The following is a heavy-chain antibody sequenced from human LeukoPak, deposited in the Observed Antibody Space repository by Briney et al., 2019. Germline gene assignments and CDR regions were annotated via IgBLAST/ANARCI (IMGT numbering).Heavy chain of an antibody. Sequence: SETLSLTCTVSGGSISSYYWSWIRQPPGKGLEWIGYIYYSGSTNYNPSLKSRVTISVDTSKNQFSLKLSSVTAADTAVYYCARGSWTYDFWSGYQPSELDYWGQGTLVTVSS. D-gene: IGHD3-3*01. CDR3: ARGSWTYDFWSGYQPSELDY. J-gene: IGHJ4*02. CDR2: IYYSGST. V-gene: IGHV4-59*01. CDR1: GGSISSYY.